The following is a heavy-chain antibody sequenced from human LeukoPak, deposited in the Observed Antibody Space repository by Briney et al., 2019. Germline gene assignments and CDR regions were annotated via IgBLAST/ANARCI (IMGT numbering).Heavy chain of an antibody. CDR3: ASTSQWLRDAFDI. CDR2: INTNTGNP. CDR1: RGTFSSYT. J-gene: IGHJ3*02. D-gene: IGHD5-12*01. V-gene: IGHV7-4-1*02. Sequence: ASVKVSCKASRGTFSSYTISWVRQAPGQGLEWMGWINTNTGNPTYAQGFTGRFVFSLDTSVSTAYLQISSLKAEDTAVYYCASTSQWLRDAFDIWGQGTMVTVSS.